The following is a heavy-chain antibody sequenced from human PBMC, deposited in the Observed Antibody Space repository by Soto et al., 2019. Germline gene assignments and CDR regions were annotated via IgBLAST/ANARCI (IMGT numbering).Heavy chain of an antibody. V-gene: IGHV1-69*13. D-gene: IGHD6-19*01. Sequence: SVNGSCTASGGTFSLHAISWLLQAPGQGLAWMGGIIPIFGTANYAQKFQGRVTITADESTSTAYMELSSLRSEDTAVYYCARDSTVRCYLDGTAVCRFYGCGKGTLFT. CDR2: IIPIFGTA. CDR3: ARDSTVRCYLDGTAVCRFYG. J-gene: IGHJ5*02. CDR1: GGTFSLHA.